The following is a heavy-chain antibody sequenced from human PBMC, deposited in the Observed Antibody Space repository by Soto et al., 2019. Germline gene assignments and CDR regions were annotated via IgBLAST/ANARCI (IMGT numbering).Heavy chain of an antibody. V-gene: IGHV3-30*18. Sequence: GGSLRLSCAASGFTFSSYGMHWVRQAPGKGLEWVAVISYDGSNKYYADSVKGRFTISRDNSKNTLYLQMNSLRAEDTAVYYCAKDLFPYSSSPKIGMDVWGQGTTVTVPS. CDR3: AKDLFPYSSSPKIGMDV. CDR1: GFTFSSYG. D-gene: IGHD6-13*01. J-gene: IGHJ6*02. CDR2: ISYDGSNK.